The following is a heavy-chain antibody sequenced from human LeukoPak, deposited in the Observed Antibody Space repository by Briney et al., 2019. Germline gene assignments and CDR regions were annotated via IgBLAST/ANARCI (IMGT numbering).Heavy chain of an antibody. Sequence: SVKLSCKASGGTFSSYANSWVRQAPGQGLEWMGGIIPIFGTANYAQKFQGRVTITTDESTSTAYMEMSSLRAEDTAVYYCAGGTMVRGVFDYWGQGTLVTVSS. CDR1: GGTFSSYA. CDR3: AGGTMVRGVFDY. J-gene: IGHJ4*02. D-gene: IGHD3-10*01. CDR2: IIPIFGTA. V-gene: IGHV1-69*05.